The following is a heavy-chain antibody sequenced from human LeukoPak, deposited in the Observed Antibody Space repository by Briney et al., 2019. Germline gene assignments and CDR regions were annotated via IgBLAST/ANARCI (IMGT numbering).Heavy chain of an antibody. Sequence: SQTLSLTCAISGDSVSNNIATWNWVRQSPSRGLEWLGRTYYRSRWGNDYAISVKGRITINPDTSRNQFSLQLNSVTPEDTAVYYCARDLRQGGGYDFWSGYLTYYYYGMDVWGQGTTVTVSS. CDR2: TYYRSRWGN. CDR1: GDSVSNNIAT. J-gene: IGHJ6*02. CDR3: ARDLRQGGGYDFWSGYLTYYYYGMDV. V-gene: IGHV6-1*01. D-gene: IGHD3-3*01.